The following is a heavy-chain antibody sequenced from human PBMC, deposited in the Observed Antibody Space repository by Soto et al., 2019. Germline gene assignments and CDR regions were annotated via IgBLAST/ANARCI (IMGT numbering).Heavy chain of an antibody. CDR3: ARAARITICGVVIKYYYYGMDV. CDR2: IIPIFGTA. V-gene: IGHV1-69*06. D-gene: IGHD3-3*01. CDR1: GGTLSSYA. J-gene: IGHJ6*02. Sequence: SVKVACRSSGGTLSSYAISLVRQAPGQGLEWIGGIIPIFGTANYAQKFQGRVTITAEKSTSTAYMELSSLRSEYTAVYYCARAARITICGVVIKYYYYGMDVWGQGTTVTVSS.